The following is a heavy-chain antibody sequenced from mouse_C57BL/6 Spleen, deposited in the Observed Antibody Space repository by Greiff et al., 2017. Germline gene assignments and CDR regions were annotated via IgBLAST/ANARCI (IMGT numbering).Heavy chain of an antibody. D-gene: IGHD2-3*01. J-gene: IGHJ4*01. V-gene: IGHV1-82*01. Sequence: QVQLKESGPELVKPGASVKISCKASGYAFSSSWMNWVKQRPGKGLEWIGRIYPGDGDTNYNGKFKGKATLTADKSSSTAYMQLSSLTSEDSAVYFCARWGDGYYFYYAMDYWGQGTSVTVSS. CDR1: GYAFSSSW. CDR3: ARWGDGYYFYYAMDY. CDR2: IYPGDGDT.